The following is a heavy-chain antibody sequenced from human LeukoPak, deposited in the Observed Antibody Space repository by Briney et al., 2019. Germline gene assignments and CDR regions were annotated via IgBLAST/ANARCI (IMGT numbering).Heavy chain of an antibody. CDR1: GGSFSGYY. V-gene: IGHV4-34*01. D-gene: IGHD2-15*01. CDR3: ARVGYCSGGTCPNWFDP. CDR2: INHSGST. Sequence: SETLSLTCAVYGGSFSGYYWSWIRQPPGKGLEWIGEINHSGSTNYNPSLKSRVTISVDTSKNQFSLKLTSVTAADTAVYYCARVGYCSGGTCPNWFDPWGQGTLVTVSS. J-gene: IGHJ5*02.